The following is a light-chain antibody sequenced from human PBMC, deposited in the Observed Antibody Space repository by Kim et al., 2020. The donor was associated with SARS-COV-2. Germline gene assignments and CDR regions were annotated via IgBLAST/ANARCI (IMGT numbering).Light chain of an antibody. CDR1: KLGDKY. V-gene: IGLV3-1*01. J-gene: IGLJ2*01. CDR3: QAWDSSTVV. CDR2: QDS. Sequence: SYELTQPPSVSVSPGQTASITCSGDKLGDKYACWYQQNPGQSPVLVIYQDSKRPSGIPERFSGSNSGNTATLTISGTQAMDEADYYCQAWDSSTVVCGGG.